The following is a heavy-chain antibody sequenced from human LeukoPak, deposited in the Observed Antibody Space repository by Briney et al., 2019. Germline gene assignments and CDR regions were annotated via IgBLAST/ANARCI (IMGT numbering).Heavy chain of an antibody. D-gene: IGHD3-22*01. CDR3: AKAYDSSGYYYYFDY. V-gene: IGHV3-23*01. CDR1: GFTFSSYA. Sequence: SGGSLRLSCAASGFTFSSYAMSWVRQAPGKGLEWVSAISGSGGSTYYADSVKGRFTISRDNSKNTLYLQMNSLRAEDTAVYYCAKAYDSSGYYYYFDYWGQGTLVTVSS. J-gene: IGHJ4*02. CDR2: ISGSGGST.